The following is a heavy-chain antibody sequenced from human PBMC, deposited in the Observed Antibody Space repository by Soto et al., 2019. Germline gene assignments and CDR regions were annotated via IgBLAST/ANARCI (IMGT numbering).Heavy chain of an antibody. Sequence: QITLKESGPTLVKPTQTLTLTCTFSGFSLSTSGVGMGWVRQPPEKALEWLAVIFWDDDKRYSPSLKSRLTITXXTXKXXVVLTMTNMGPVDTATYYCVHGQGDYDYYYYGMDVWGQGTTVTVSS. V-gene: IGHV2-5*02. J-gene: IGHJ6*02. CDR2: IFWDDDK. D-gene: IGHD4-17*01. CDR1: GFSLSTSGVG. CDR3: VHGQGDYDYYYYGMDV.